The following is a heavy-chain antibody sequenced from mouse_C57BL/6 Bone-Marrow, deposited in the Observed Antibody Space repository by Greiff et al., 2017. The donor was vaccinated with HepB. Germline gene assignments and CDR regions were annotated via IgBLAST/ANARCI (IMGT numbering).Heavy chain of an antibody. CDR2: INPSSGYT. V-gene: IGHV1-4*01. CDR3: ARDGYPYYFDY. Sequence: VQLQQSGAELARPGASVKMSCKASGYTFTSYTMHWVKQRPGQGLEWIGYINPSSGYTKYNQKFKDKATLTADKSSSTAYMQLSSRTSEDSAVYYCARDGYPYYFDYWGQGTTLTVSS. CDR1: GYTFTSYT. D-gene: IGHD2-3*01. J-gene: IGHJ2*01.